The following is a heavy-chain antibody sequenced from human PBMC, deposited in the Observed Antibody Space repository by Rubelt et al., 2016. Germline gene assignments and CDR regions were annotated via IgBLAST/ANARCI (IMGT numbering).Heavy chain of an antibody. CDR2: ISSSSSTI. D-gene: IGHD2-2*01. V-gene: IGHV3-48*01. Sequence: PGKGLEWVSYISSSSSTINYADSVKGRFTISRDSAKNSLYLQMNSLRAEDTAVYYCAKGGPGSTSFYWGQGTLVTVSS. CDR3: AKGGPGSTSFY. J-gene: IGHJ4*02.